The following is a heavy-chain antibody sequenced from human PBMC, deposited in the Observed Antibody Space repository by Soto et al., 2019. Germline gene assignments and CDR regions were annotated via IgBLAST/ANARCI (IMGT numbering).Heavy chain of an antibody. V-gene: IGHV4-34*01. D-gene: IGHD6-13*01. CDR2: VDHSGST. Sequence: QVQLQQWGAGLLKPSETLSLTCAVYGGSFSGYCWSWIRQPPGKGLEWIGEVDHSGSTNYNPSLQSRVTISVDTSKDQFSLTLSSVTAADTAVYYCARGRKEDSSSWYVDWGKGTLVTVSS. CDR3: ARGRKEDSSSWYVD. CDR1: GGSFSGYC. J-gene: IGHJ4*02.